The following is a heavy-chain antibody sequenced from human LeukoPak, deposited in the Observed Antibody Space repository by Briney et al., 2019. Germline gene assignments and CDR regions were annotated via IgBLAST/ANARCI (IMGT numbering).Heavy chain of an antibody. CDR2: IYPGDSDT. CDR3: VRDGDYDILTGTAGY. D-gene: IGHD3-9*01. CDR1: GYSFTSYW. Sequence: GESLKIPCKGSGYSFTSYWIGWVRQMPGKGLEWMGIIYPGDSDTRYSPSFQGQVTISADKSISTAYLQWSSLKASDTAMYYCVRDGDYDILTGTAGYWGQGTLVTVSP. J-gene: IGHJ4*02. V-gene: IGHV5-51*01.